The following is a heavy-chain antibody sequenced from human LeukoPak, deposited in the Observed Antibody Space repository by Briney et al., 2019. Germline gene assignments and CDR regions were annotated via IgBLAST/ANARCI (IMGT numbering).Heavy chain of an antibody. CDR1: GFTFSSYA. CDR2: ISGGGGST. J-gene: IGHJ4*02. CDR3: AKEGVRFGYDFWSGYYFDY. Sequence: GGSLRLSCAASGFTFSSYAMSWVRQAPGKGLEWVSAISGGGGSTYYADSVKGRFTISRDNSKNTLYLQMNSLRAEDTAVYYCAKEGVRFGYDFWSGYYFDYWGQGTLVTVSS. D-gene: IGHD3-3*01. V-gene: IGHV3-23*01.